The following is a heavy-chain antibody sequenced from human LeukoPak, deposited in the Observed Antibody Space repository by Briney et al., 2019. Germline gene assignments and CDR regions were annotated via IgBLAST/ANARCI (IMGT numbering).Heavy chain of an antibody. V-gene: IGHV4-61*02. J-gene: IGHJ5*02. CDR1: GGSISSGSYY. CDR2: IYTSGST. CDR3: ARGATTVTTGNWFDP. Sequence: PSQTLSLTCTVSGGSISSGSYYWSWIRQPAGKGLEWIGRIYTSGSTNYNPSLKSRVTISVDTSKNQFSLKLSSVTAADTAVYYCARGATTVTTGNWFDPWGQGTLVTVSS. D-gene: IGHD4-11*01.